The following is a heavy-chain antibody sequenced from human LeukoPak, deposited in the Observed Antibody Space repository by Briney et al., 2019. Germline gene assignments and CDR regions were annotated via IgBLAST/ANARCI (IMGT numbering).Heavy chain of an antibody. CDR2: ISSSSSYI. J-gene: IGHJ4*02. CDR3: ARAPFTRYSKPYYFDY. D-gene: IGHD2-15*01. CDR1: GFTFSSYS. V-gene: IGHV3-21*01. Sequence: GGSLRLSCAASGFTFSSYSMNWVRQAPGKGLEWVSSISSSSSYIYYADSVKGRFTISRDNAKNSLYLQMNSLRAEDTAVYYCARAPFTRYSKPYYFDYWGQGTLVTVSS.